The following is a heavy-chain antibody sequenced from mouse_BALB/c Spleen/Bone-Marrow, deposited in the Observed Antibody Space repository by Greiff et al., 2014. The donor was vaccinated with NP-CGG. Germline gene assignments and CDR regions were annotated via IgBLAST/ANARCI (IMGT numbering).Heavy chain of an antibody. J-gene: IGHJ3*01. CDR1: GFNIKDTF. D-gene: IGHD2-4*01. V-gene: IGHV14-3*02. Sequence: EVQLQQSGAELVKPGASVKLSCTASGFNIKDTFTHWVKQRPDQGLEWIGRIDPANGNTKYDPKFQGKATIKADTSSNTAYLQLNSLTSEDTAVYHCAGPRRYFDYVAYWGQGTLVTVSA. CDR3: AGPRRYFDYVAY. CDR2: IDPANGNT.